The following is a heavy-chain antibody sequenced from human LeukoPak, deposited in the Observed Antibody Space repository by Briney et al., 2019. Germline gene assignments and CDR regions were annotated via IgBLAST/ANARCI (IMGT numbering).Heavy chain of an antibody. CDR3: ARVSGYVWGSYRYNGWFDY. V-gene: IGHV3-74*01. CDR2: INSDGSST. D-gene: IGHD3-16*02. Sequence: PGGSLRLSCAASGFTFSSYWMHWVRQAPGKGLVWVSRINSDGSSTSYADSVKGRFTISRDNAKNTLYLQMNSLRAEDTAVYYCARVSGYVWGSYRYNGWFDYWGQGTLVTVSS. CDR1: GFTFSSYW. J-gene: IGHJ4*02.